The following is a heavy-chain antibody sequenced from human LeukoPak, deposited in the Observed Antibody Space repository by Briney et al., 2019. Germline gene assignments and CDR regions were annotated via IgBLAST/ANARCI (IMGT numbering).Heavy chain of an antibody. CDR2: IYHTGNT. V-gene: IGHV4-59*01. D-gene: IGHD3-10*01. CDR1: NDSIRNYY. Sequence: PSETLSLTCTVSNDSIRNYYWSWIRQPPGKGLEWIGYIYHTGNTNYNPSLKSRLTMSIDTSKNQFSLNLNSVTAADTAVYYCARGNYGSGSYYVVGFDYWGQGTLVTVSS. CDR3: ARGNYGSGSYYVVGFDY. J-gene: IGHJ4*02.